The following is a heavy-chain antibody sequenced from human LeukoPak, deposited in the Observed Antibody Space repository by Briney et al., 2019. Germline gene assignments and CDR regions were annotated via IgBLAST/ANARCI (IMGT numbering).Heavy chain of an antibody. V-gene: IGHV3-21*01. CDR1: GFSFSGYS. CDR2: ISRDSSDI. Sequence: GGSLRLSCAASGFSFSGYSMSWVRRAPGKGLGWVSFISRDSSDIYHADSVRGRFTISRDNAKNSLYLQMNSLRADDTAVYYCARDLPAAVDWGQGTLVTVSS. CDR3: ARDLPAAVD. D-gene: IGHD2-2*01. J-gene: IGHJ4*02.